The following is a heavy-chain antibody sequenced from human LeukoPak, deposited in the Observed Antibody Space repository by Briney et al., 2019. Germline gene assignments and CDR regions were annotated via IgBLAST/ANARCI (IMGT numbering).Heavy chain of an antibody. CDR2: ISGSGGST. J-gene: IGHJ4*02. CDR3: AKRISTFGGVLAPDFDY. CDR1: GFIFSSYG. Sequence: PGGSLRLSYAASGFIFSSYGMSWVRQAPGKGLEWVSIISGSGGSTYYADSVKGRFTISRDNSRSTLYLQMNSLRAEDSAVYHCAKRISTFGGVLAPDFDYWGQGNLVTVSS. D-gene: IGHD3-16*02. V-gene: IGHV3-23*01.